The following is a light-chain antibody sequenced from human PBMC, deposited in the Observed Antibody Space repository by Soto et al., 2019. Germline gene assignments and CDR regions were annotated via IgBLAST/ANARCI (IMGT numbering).Light chain of an antibody. Sequence: ETVMTQSPATLSVSPGARATLSCRASRSVSRALAWYQQKPGQVPRLLIYDASTRASAIPARFSGSGSGTEVPLTISSLQSEDFAVYYCQHYNNWPWPFGQGTKVEIK. CDR1: RSVSRA. CDR2: DAS. J-gene: IGKJ1*01. CDR3: QHYNNWPWP. V-gene: IGKV3-15*01.